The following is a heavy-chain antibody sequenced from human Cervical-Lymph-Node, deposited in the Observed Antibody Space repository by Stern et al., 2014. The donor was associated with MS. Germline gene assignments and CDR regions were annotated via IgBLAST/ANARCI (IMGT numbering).Heavy chain of an antibody. V-gene: IGHV4-39*01. Sequence: QVQLQESGPGLVKPSETLSLTCAVSGGSVSDSRYYWGWIRQPPVKGLEWIGRVLYTGSTYNNPSLKSRVPIPVDTTKTHFPLQLTSVTAADTALYYCSRHLPYSSSWYNWFDPWGQGTLVTVSS. D-gene: IGHD6-13*01. CDR2: VLYTGST. CDR1: GGSVSDSRYY. CDR3: SRHLPYSSSWYNWFDP. J-gene: IGHJ5*02.